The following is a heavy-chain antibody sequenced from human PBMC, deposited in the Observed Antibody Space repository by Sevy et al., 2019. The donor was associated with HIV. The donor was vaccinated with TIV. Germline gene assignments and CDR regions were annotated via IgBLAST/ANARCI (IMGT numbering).Heavy chain of an antibody. Sequence: ASVKVSCKVFGYTLSELSMHWVRQTPGKGLEWMGSFDPEDGETFYAQTFQGRVAMTEDTSTDTAYMELRSLRSEDTAVFYCAITKDYYDNSGYPFDYWGQGTLVTVSS. J-gene: IGHJ4*02. V-gene: IGHV1-24*01. CDR3: AITKDYYDNSGYPFDY. D-gene: IGHD3-22*01. CDR1: GYTLSELS. CDR2: FDPEDGET.